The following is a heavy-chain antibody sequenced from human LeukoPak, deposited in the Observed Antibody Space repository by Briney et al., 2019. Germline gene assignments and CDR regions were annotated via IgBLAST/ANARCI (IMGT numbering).Heavy chain of an antibody. CDR3: ARRVASYFDY. D-gene: IGHD2-15*01. CDR2: IYTSGST. CDR1: GGSISSYY. J-gene: IGHJ4*02. V-gene: IGHV4-4*09. Sequence: SETLSLTCTVSGGSISSYYWSWIRQPPGKGLEWIGYIYTSGSTNYNPSLKSRVTISVDTSKNQFSPKLSSVTAADTAVYYCARRVASYFDYWGQGTLVTVSS.